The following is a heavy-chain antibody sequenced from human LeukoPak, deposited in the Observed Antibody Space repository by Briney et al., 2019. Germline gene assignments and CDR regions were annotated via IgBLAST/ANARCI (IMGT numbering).Heavy chain of an antibody. CDR1: GFTFITSW. CDR2: ITPNGSEK. V-gene: IGHV3-7*01. Sequence: PGGSLRLSCSASGFTFITSWMNWVRQAPGKGLEWVASITPNGSEKYYVDSVRDRFTISRDDDKNSVYLQMNSLRAEDTAVYYCARDRAYKAFDYWGQGNLVSVSS. CDR3: ARDRAYKAFDY. D-gene: IGHD5-24*01. J-gene: IGHJ4*02.